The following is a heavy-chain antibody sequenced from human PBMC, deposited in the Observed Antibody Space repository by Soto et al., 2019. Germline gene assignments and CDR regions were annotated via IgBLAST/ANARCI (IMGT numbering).Heavy chain of an antibody. CDR1: RYTFTSYD. J-gene: IGHJ6*02. D-gene: IGHD1-26*01. V-gene: IGHV1-2*02. Sequence: ASVKVSCKASRYTFTSYDIFWVRQSPGQGLEWMGWMRTGSGDTHYAQKFQGRVTMTRDTSISTAYMELNNLVSDDTAVYYCARRSTTYLNEVIYDIWGQ. CDR3: ARRSTTYLNEVIYDI. CDR2: MRTGSGDT.